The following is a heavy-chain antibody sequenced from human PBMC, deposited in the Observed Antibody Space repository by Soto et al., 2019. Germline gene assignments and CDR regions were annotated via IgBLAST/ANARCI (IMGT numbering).Heavy chain of an antibody. V-gene: IGHV3-30*18. CDR2: VSYDGNYK. J-gene: IGHJ4*02. CDR3: VKESGGSGRENDFDT. Sequence: ESGGGVAQPGMSLRLSCVASGFTFHHYAIDWVRQAPGKGLEWVAVVSYDGNYKDYAESVKGRFTISRDNSNNVVYLQMESLRPEDTAIYYCVKESGGSGRENDFDTWGQGTLVTVSS. CDR1: GFTFHHYA. D-gene: IGHD2-15*01.